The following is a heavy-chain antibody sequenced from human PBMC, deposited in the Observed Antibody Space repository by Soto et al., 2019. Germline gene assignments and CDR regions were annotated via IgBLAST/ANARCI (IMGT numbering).Heavy chain of an antibody. CDR2: INSDGSST. CDR1: GFTFSSYW. V-gene: IGHV3-74*01. J-gene: IGHJ5*02. D-gene: IGHD6-25*01. CDR3: ARDRGSDDWFDP. Sequence: EVQLLESGGGLVQPGVSLRLSCAASGFTFSSYWMHWVRQAPGKGLVWVSRINSDGSSTNYADSVKGRFTISRDNAKNTLYLQMNSLRAEDTAVYYCARDRGSDDWFDPWCQGTLVTVS.